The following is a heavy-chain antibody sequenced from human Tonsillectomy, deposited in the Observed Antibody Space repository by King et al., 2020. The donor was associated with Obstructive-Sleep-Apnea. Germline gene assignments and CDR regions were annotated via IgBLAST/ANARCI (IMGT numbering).Heavy chain of an antibody. CDR1: GFTFSSYA. V-gene: IGHV3-30-3*01. CDR2: ISYDGSNK. D-gene: IGHD3-22*01. Sequence: VQLVESGGGVVQPGRSLRLSCAASGFTFSSYAMHWVRQAPGKGLEWVAVISYDGSNKYYADSVKGRFTISRDNPKNTLYLQMNSLRAEDTAVYYCARDSSGYYYVGYFQHWGQGTLVTVSS. CDR3: ARDSSGYYYVGYFQH. J-gene: IGHJ1*01.